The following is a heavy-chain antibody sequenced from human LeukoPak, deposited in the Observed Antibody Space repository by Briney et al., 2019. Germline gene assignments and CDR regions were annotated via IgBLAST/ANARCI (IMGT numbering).Heavy chain of an antibody. V-gene: IGHV3-21*01. Sequence: GGSLRLSCAASGFTFSSYSMNWARQAPGKGLEWVSSISSSSSYIYYADSVKGRFTISRDNAKNSLYLQMNSLRAEDTAVYYCAREKGLWFGERMGMDVWGQGTTVTVSS. D-gene: IGHD3-10*01. J-gene: IGHJ6*02. CDR1: GFTFSSYS. CDR2: ISSSSSYI. CDR3: AREKGLWFGERMGMDV.